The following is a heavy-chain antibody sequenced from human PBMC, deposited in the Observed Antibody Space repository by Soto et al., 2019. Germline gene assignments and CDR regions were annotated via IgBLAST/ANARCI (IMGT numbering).Heavy chain of an antibody. CDR1: GFTFSSYS. Sequence: PGGSLRLSCAASGFTFSSYSMNWVRQAPGKGLEWVSSISSSSSYIYYADSVKGRFTISRDNAKNSLYLQMNSLRAEDTAVYYCARDSVLLWFGEFQPHWGPYYYYGMDVWGQGTTVTVSS. V-gene: IGHV3-21*01. D-gene: IGHD3-10*01. J-gene: IGHJ6*02. CDR3: ARDSVLLWFGEFQPHWGPYYYYGMDV. CDR2: ISSSSSYI.